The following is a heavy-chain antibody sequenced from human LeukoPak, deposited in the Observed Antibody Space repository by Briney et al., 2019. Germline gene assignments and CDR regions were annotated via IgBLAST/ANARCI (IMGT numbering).Heavy chain of an antibody. CDR1: GGSISSSSYY. D-gene: IGHD4-17*01. CDR3: ARDLRDLGDYYYYYYMDV. V-gene: IGHV4-39*07. Sequence: PSETLSLTCTVSGGSISSSSYYWGWIRQPPGKGLEWIGSIHYSGSTYYNPSLKSRVTISVDTSKNQFSLKLSSVTAADTAVYYCARDLRDLGDYYYYYYMDVWGKGTTVTVSS. CDR2: IHYSGST. J-gene: IGHJ6*03.